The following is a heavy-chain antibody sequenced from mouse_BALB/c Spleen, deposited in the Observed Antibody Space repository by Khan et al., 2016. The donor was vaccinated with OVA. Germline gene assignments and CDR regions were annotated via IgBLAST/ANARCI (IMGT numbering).Heavy chain of an antibody. Sequence: EVELVESGGGLVKPGGSLKLSCAASGFSFSSYTMSWVRQTPEQRLEWVATISSGSIYTYYPDSVKGRFTISRDNATTTVSLQMSSLKSEDTDVYDLTRGGNYAHWYFDVWGAGTTVTVSS. CDR3: TRGGNYAHWYFDV. V-gene: IGHV5-6-4*01. CDR2: ISSGSIYT. D-gene: IGHD2-1*01. CDR1: GFSFSSYT. J-gene: IGHJ1*01.